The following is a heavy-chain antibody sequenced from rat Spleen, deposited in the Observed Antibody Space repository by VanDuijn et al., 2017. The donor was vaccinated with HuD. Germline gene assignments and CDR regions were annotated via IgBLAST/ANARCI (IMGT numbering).Heavy chain of an antibody. CDR2: ISSSSGT. J-gene: IGHJ2*01. Sequence: AKGLDWVAYISSSSGTVYADAVKGRFTISRDNAKNTLYLQLNSLKSEDTAIYYCARRRVYYGLSLDFDYWGQGVMVTVSS. V-gene: IGHV5-62*01. CDR3: ARRRVYYGLSLDFDY. D-gene: IGHD1-6*01.